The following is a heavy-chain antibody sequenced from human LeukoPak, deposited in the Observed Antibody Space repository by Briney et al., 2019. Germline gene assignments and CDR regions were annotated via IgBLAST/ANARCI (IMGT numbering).Heavy chain of an antibody. V-gene: IGHV3-7*01. J-gene: IGHJ4*02. D-gene: IGHD5-18*01. CDR3: ARDQGFHSYGYG. CDR1: GFRFSTYW. Sequence: PGGSLRLSCVASGFRFSTYWMSWVRQAPGKGLEWVANIKQDGSEKYYVDSVKGRFTVSRDNAKNSLYLEMNSLRAEDTAVYYCARDQGFHSYGYGGGQGTLVTVSS. CDR2: IKQDGSEK.